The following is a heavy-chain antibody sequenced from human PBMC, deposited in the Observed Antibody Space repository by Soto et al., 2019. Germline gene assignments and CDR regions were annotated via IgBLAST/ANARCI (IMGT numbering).Heavy chain of an antibody. Sequence: ASLKVSCNTSGCTFTGFSLRCVRHSPGQRLEWMGWINAGSGNTKYSQKFQGRVTITRDTSASTAYMELSSLTSEDTAVYYCARDVSSGQWLPDAFDIWGQGTMVT. V-gene: IGHV1-3*01. CDR1: GCTFTGFS. CDR2: INAGSGNT. CDR3: ARDVSSGQWLPDAFDI. J-gene: IGHJ3*02. D-gene: IGHD6-19*01.